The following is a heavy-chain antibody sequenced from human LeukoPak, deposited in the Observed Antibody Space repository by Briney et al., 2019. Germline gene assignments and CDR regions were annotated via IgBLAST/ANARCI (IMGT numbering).Heavy chain of an antibody. V-gene: IGHV3-23*01. CDR1: GFTFNNYA. CDR2: ISGSGYST. CDR3: ARAQRTRIQVAGTLNHFDY. D-gene: IGHD6-13*01. Sequence: GGSLRLSCAASGFTFNNYAMSWVRQAPGKGLEWVSDISGSGYSTYYADSVKCRLTISRDNSENTVSLQMNSLRAEDTAVYYCARAQRTRIQVAGTLNHFDYWGQGTLVTVFS. J-gene: IGHJ4*02.